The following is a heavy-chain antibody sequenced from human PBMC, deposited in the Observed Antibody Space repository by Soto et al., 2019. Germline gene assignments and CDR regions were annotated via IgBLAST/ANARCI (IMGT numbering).Heavy chain of an antibody. Sequence: DSVKVSCKTSGYTFTSYGISWVRQAPGQGLEWMGWISAYNGNTNYAQKLQGRVTMTTDTSTSTAYMELRSLRSDDTAVYYCARDRGYGLIMVYARGYYGLDVWG. D-gene: IGHD2-8*01. CDR2: ISAYNGNT. CDR3: ARDRGYGLIMVYARGYYGLDV. V-gene: IGHV1-18*01. CDR1: GYTFTSYG. J-gene: IGHJ6*04.